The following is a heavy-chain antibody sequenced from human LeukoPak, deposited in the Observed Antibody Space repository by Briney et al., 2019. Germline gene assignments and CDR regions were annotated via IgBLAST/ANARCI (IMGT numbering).Heavy chain of an antibody. D-gene: IGHD2-2*01. Sequence: SETLSLTCTVSGGSISSSSYYWGWIRQPPGKGLEWIGSIYYSGSTYYNPSLKSRVTISVDTSKNQFSLKLSSVTAADTAVYYCARGIVVVPAAISPRSRYFDYWGQGTLVTVPS. CDR1: GGSISSSSYY. CDR2: IYYSGST. V-gene: IGHV4-39*01. CDR3: ARGIVVVPAAISPRSRYFDY. J-gene: IGHJ4*02.